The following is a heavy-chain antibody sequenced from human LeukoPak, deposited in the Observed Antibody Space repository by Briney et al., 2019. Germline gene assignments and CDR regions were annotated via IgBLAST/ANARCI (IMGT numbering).Heavy chain of an antibody. CDR2: INHSGST. J-gene: IGHJ4*02. Sequence: SETLSLTCAVYGGSFSGYYWGWIRQPPGKGLEWIGEINHSGSTDYNPSLKSRVTISVDTSKNQFSLTLSSVTAADTAVYYCARESGAAEADWGQGTLVTVSS. CDR1: GGSFSGYY. D-gene: IGHD6-13*01. CDR3: ARESGAAEAD. V-gene: IGHV4-34*01.